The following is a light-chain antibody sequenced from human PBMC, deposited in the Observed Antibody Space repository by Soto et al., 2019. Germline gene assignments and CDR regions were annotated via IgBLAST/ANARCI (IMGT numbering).Light chain of an antibody. CDR3: QQYGSSPRT. J-gene: IGKJ1*01. Sequence: DIVLTQSPGTLSLSPGERATLSCRASQSVSSNYLAWYQQKPGQAPRLLIYGASSRATGIPDRFSGSGSGTDFTLTISRLEPEDLAVYYCQQYGSSPRTFGQGTKVEIK. CDR2: GAS. CDR1: QSVSSNY. V-gene: IGKV3-20*01.